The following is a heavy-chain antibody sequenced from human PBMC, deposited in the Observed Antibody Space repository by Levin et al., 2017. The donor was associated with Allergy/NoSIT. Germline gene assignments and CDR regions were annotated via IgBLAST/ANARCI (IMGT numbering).Heavy chain of an antibody. CDR1: GFTFSNFG. Sequence: GGSLRLSCAASGFTFSNFGIHWVRQAPGKGLEWVSAIWYDGSNKYYRDSVKGRFTISRDNSKNTLYLQMDSLRVEDTAVYYCARDGYSAVAGIDWTHPLDYWGQGTLVTVSS. V-gene: IGHV3-33*01. CDR3: ARDGYSAVAGIDWTHPLDY. CDR2: IWYDGSNK. J-gene: IGHJ4*02. D-gene: IGHD6-19*01.